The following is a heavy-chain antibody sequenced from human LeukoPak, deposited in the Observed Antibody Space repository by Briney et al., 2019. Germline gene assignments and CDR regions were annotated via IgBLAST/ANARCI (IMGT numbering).Heavy chain of an antibody. J-gene: IGHJ4*02. CDR2: ISAYNGNT. CDR3: ARESEPITMIREYYFDY. Sequence: VASVKVSCKASGYTFTSYVISWVRQAPGQGLEWMGWISAYNGNTNYAQKLQGRVTMTTDTSTSTAYMELRSLRSDDTAVYYCARESEPITMIREYYFDYWGQGTLVTVSS. V-gene: IGHV1-18*01. D-gene: IGHD3-10*01. CDR1: GYTFTSYV.